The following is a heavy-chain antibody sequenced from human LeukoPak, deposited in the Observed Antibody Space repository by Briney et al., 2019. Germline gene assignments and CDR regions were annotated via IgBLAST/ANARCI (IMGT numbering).Heavy chain of an antibody. Sequence: PGGSLRLSCAASGFTFDDYAMHWVRQAPGKGLEWVSGISWNGGSIGYADSVKGRFTISRDNAKNSLYLQMNSLRAEDTALYYCAKDIASSGWDGALDYWGQGTLVTVSS. V-gene: IGHV3-9*01. CDR2: ISWNGGSI. CDR3: AKDIASSGWDGALDY. CDR1: GFTFDDYA. D-gene: IGHD6-19*01. J-gene: IGHJ4*02.